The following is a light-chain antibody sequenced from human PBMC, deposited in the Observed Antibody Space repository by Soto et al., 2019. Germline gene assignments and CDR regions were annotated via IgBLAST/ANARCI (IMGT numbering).Light chain of an antibody. CDR3: QKYNSARWT. CDR2: GAS. J-gene: IGKJ1*01. Sequence: DIQMTQSPSSLSASVGDRVTITCRASQGISNYLAWYQQIPGKVPRLLIYGASTLQSGVPSRFSGSGSGTDFTLTISSLQPEDVATYYCQKYNSARWTFGLGTKVDIK. CDR1: QGISNY. V-gene: IGKV1-27*01.